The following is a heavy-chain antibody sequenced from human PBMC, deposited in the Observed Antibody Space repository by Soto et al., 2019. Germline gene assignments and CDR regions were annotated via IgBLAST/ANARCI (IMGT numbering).Heavy chain of an antibody. V-gene: IGHV1-18*01. J-gene: IGHJ6*02. CDR3: AREGSRPYYYYGMDV. CDR1: GYSFTTYG. D-gene: IGHD2-15*01. CDR2: ISTYNGDT. Sequence: QVQLVQSGAEVKKPGASVKVSCKASGYSFTTYGIAWVRQAPAQGLEWMGWISTYNGDTDYAQNLQGRVIMTTDTSTTTAYMELRSLRSDDTAVYYCAREGSRPYYYYGMDVWGQGTTVSVSS.